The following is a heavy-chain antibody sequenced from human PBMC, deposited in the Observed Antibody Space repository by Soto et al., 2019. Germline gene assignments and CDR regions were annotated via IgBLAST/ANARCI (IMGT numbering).Heavy chain of an antibody. CDR3: ARVGYCSGGSCYGVGVLDY. V-gene: IGHV3-30-3*01. D-gene: IGHD2-15*01. J-gene: IGHJ4*02. CDR2: ISYDGSNK. CDR1: GFTFSSYA. Sequence: QVQLVESGGGVVQPGRSLRLSCAASGFTFSSYAMHWVRQAPGKGLEWVAVISYDGSNKDYADSVKGRFTISRDNSKNTVYLQMNILRAEDTAVSYCARVGYCSGGSCYGVGVLDYWGQGTLVTVSS.